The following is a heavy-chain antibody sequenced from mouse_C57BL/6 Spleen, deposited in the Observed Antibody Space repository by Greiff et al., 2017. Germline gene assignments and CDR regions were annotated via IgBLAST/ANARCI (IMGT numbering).Heavy chain of an antibody. D-gene: IGHD1-1*01. CDR3: ARDFITTVVAPFAMDY. J-gene: IGHJ4*01. CDR1: GYTFTSYW. CDR2: IDPSDSET. V-gene: IGHV1-52*01. Sequence: QVQLQQPGAELVRPGSSVKLSCKASGYTFTSYWMHWVKQRPIQGLEWIGNIDPSDSETHYNQKFKDKATLTVDKSSSTAYMQLSILTSEDSAVYYWARDFITTVVAPFAMDYWGQGTSVTVAS.